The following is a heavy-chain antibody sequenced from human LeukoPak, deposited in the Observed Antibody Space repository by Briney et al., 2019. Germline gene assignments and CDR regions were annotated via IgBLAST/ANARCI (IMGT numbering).Heavy chain of an antibody. V-gene: IGHV3-23*01. D-gene: IGHD4-17*01. CDR3: AKDEMTTVTYYYYYGMDV. CDR2: ISGSGGST. Sequence: GGSLRLSCAASGFTFSSFAMSWVRQAPGKGLEWVSDISGSGGSTYYADSVKGRFTISRDNSKNTLYLQMNSLRAEDTAVYYCAKDEMTTVTYYYYYGMDVWGQGTTVTVSS. CDR1: GFTFSSFA. J-gene: IGHJ6*02.